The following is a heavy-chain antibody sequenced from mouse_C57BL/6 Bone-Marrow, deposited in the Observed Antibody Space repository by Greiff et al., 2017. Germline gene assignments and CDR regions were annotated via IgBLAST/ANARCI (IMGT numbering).Heavy chain of an antibody. J-gene: IGHJ4*01. CDR1: GYAFTNYL. CDR3: ARSGYYSNYYGMDY. CDR2: INPGSGGT. Sequence: QVQLQQSGAELVRPGTSVKVSCKASGYAFTNYLIEWVKQRPGQGLEWIGVINPGSGGTNYNEKFKGKATLTADKSSSTAYMQLSSLTSEDSAVYFCARSGYYSNYYGMDYWGQGTSVTVSS. V-gene: IGHV1-54*01. D-gene: IGHD2-5*01.